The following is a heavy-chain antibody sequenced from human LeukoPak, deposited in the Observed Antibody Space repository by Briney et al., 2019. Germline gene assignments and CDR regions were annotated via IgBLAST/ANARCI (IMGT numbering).Heavy chain of an antibody. J-gene: IGHJ4*02. D-gene: IGHD3-22*01. CDR1: GGSFSGYY. CDR3: ARKVIRTFDY. V-gene: IGHV4-34*01. CDR2: INHSGST. Sequence: ASETLSLTCAVYGGSFSGYYWSWIRQPPGKGLEWIGEINHSGSTNYNPSLKSRVTISVDTSKNQFSLKLSSVTAADTAVYYCARKVIRTFDYWGQGTLVTVSS.